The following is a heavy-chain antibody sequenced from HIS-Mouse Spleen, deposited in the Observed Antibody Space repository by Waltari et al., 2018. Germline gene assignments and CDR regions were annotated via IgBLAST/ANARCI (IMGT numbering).Heavy chain of an antibody. V-gene: IGHV4-39*07. CDR1: GGSIRSRSYY. CDR2: IYYSGST. Sequence: QLQLQESGPGLVKPSETLSLTCTVSGGSIRSRSYYWGWLRPPPGKGLEWIGSIYYSGSTYYNPSLKSRVTISVDTSKNQFSLKLSSVTAADTAVYYCAREIPYSSSWYDWYFDLWGRGTLVTVSS. J-gene: IGHJ2*01. D-gene: IGHD6-13*01. CDR3: AREIPYSSSWYDWYFDL.